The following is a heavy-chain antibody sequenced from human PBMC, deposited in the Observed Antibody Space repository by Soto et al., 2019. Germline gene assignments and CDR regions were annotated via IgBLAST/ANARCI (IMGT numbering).Heavy chain of an antibody. D-gene: IGHD3-22*01. CDR2: ISFHGRNK. CDR1: GFTFSDYD. Sequence: QVQLVESGGGVVQPGRSLRLSCAASGFTFSDYDMHWVRQAPGKGLEWVAVISFHGRNKYYANSVKGRFTVSRDNSKNTLYLQMTSLRAEDTAVYYCAKRTSYYYDNSGVAYWGQGTLVTVSS. V-gene: IGHV3-30*18. J-gene: IGHJ4*02. CDR3: AKRTSYYYDNSGVAY.